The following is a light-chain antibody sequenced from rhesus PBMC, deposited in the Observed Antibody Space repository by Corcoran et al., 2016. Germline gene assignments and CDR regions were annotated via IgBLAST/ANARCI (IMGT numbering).Light chain of an antibody. CDR3: QQYNSALT. Sequence: DIQMTQSPSSLSASVGDKVTITCQASQSISSWLAWYQQKPGKAPKPRIYKASSLESGVPARFSGSGSWTDFTLTISSLQPEDFATDYCQQYNSALTFGGETKVELK. CDR2: KAS. CDR1: QSISSW. J-gene: IGKJ4*01. V-gene: IGKV1-16*01.